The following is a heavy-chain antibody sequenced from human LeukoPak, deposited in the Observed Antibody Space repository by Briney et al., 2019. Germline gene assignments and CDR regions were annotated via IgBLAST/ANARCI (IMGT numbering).Heavy chain of an antibody. V-gene: IGHV3-20*04. D-gene: IGHD3-22*01. Sequence: RPGGSLRLSCAASGFTFDDYGMSWVRQAPGKGLEWVSGINWNGGSTGYADSVKGRFTISRDNAKNSLYLQMNSLRAEDTALYYCARDLHYYDSSVGLWFDPWGQGTLVTVSS. CDR3: ARDLHYYDSSVGLWFDP. CDR1: GFTFDDYG. CDR2: INWNGGST. J-gene: IGHJ5*02.